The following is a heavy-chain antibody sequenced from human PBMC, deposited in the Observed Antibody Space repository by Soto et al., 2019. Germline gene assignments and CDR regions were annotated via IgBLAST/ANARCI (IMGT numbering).Heavy chain of an antibody. V-gene: IGHV1-8*01. J-gene: IGHJ6*02. D-gene: IGHD2-8*01. CDR1: GYTFTSYD. CDR2: MNPNSGNT. Sequence: ASVKVSCKASGYTFTSYDINWVRQATGQGLEWMGWMNPNSGNTGYAQKFQGRVTMTRNTSISTAYMELSSLRSEDTAVYYGARALGFRVLMDYGMDVWGQGTTVTVSS. CDR3: ARALGFRVLMDYGMDV.